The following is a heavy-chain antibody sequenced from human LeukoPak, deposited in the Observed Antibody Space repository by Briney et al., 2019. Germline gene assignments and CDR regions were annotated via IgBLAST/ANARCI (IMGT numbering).Heavy chain of an antibody. CDR3: ASGTSYGQSRFDY. Sequence: SVKVSCKASGYTFTGYYMHWVRQAPGQGLEWMGRIIPIFGTANYAQKFQGRVTITTDESTSTAYMELSSLRSEDTAVYYCASGTSYGQSRFDYWGQGTLVTVSS. D-gene: IGHD5-18*01. CDR2: IIPIFGTA. CDR1: GYTFTGYY. J-gene: IGHJ4*02. V-gene: IGHV1-69*05.